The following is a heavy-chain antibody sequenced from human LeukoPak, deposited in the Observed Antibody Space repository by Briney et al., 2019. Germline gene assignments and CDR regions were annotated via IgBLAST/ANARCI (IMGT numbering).Heavy chain of an antibody. D-gene: IGHD3-16*01. CDR2: INPNSGGT. V-gene: IGHV1-2*02. Sequence: GASVKVSCKASGYILTGHYMHWVRQAPGQGLEWMGWINPNSGGTNYAPKFQGRVTMTRDTSISTAYMELSRLTSDDTAMYYCARPYDNKRPVDYWGQGTLVTVSS. J-gene: IGHJ4*02. CDR1: GYILTGHY. CDR3: ARPYDNKRPVDY.